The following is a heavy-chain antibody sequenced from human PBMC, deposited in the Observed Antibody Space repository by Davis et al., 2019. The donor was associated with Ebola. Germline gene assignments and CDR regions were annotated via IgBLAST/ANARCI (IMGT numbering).Heavy chain of an antibody. CDR2: INPNSGGT. D-gene: IGHD4-17*01. J-gene: IGHJ4*02. CDR1: GYTFTGYY. CDR3: AREHDYGDYLSDY. V-gene: IGHV1-2*02. Sequence: ASVKVSCKASGYTFTGYYMHWVRQAPGQGLEWMGWINPNSGGTNYAQKFQGRVTMTRDTSISTAYMELSSLRSEDTAVYYCAREHDYGDYLSDYWGQGTLVTVSS.